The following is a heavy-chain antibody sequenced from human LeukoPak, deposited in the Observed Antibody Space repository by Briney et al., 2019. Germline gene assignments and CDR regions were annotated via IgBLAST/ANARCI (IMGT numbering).Heavy chain of an antibody. V-gene: IGHV4-59*08. CDR1: GGSISSYY. J-gene: IGHJ4*02. D-gene: IGHD2/OR15-2a*01. Sequence: TPSETLSLTCTVSGGSISSYYWSWIRQPPGKGLEWIGYIYYSGTTNYNPSLKSRVTISADTSKNQFSLKLSSVTAADTAVYYCAGHHPRNTVDFWGQGTLVTVSS. CDR2: IYYSGTT. CDR3: AGHHPRNTVDF.